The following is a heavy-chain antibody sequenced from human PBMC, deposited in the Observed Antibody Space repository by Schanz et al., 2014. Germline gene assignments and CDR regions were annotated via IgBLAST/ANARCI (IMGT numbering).Heavy chain of an antibody. CDR1: GFTFSHYW. J-gene: IGHJ4*02. V-gene: IGHV3-7*03. CDR3: ARDGFGGYLDS. Sequence: EVHLVESGGGLVQPGGSLRLSCAASGFTFSHYWLSWVRQSPGKRLEWVANIRQDGSAKFYVDSVNSRFAISRDNAENSVYLQMNSLRAEDTAVYYCARDGFGGYLDSWGQGTLVTVSS. CDR2: IRQDGSAK. D-gene: IGHD3-10*01.